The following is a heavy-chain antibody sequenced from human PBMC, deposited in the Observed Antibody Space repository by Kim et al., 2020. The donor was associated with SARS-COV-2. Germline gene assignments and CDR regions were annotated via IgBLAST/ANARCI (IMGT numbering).Heavy chain of an antibody. V-gene: IGHV3-11*06. Sequence: GGSLRLSCAASGFTFSDYYMSWIRQAPGKGLEWVSYISSSSSYTNYADSVKGRFTISRDNAKNSLYLQMNSLRAEDTAVYYCAREVHAGSLQHWGQGTLVTVSS. CDR3: AREVHAGSLQH. CDR1: GFTFSDYY. CDR2: ISSSSSYT. J-gene: IGHJ1*01.